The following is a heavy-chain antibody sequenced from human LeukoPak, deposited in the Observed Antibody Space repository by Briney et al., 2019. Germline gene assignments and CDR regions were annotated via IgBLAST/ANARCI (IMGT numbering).Heavy chain of an antibody. Sequence: GASVKVSCKASGYTFSDYYMHWVRQAPGQGPEWMGWINPSSGGTNYAPKFQGRVTMTRDTSITTAYMELSRLRSDDTAVYYCARPDYHGSGSYYFSWGQGTLVTVSS. D-gene: IGHD3-10*01. CDR3: ARPDYHGSGSYYFS. CDR1: GYTFSDYY. J-gene: IGHJ4*02. V-gene: IGHV1-2*02. CDR2: INPSSGGT.